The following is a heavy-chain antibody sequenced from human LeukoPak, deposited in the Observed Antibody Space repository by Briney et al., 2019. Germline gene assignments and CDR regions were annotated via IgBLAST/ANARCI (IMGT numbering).Heavy chain of an antibody. CDR1: GGTFSSYT. CDR3: ARGTIVVSDYYYMDV. CDR2: TIPILGIA. J-gene: IGHJ6*03. D-gene: IGHD2-2*01. Sequence: SVKVSCKASGGTFSSYTISWVRQAPGQGLEWMGRTIPILGIANYAQKFQGRVTITADKSTSTAYLELSSLRSEDTAVYYCARGTIVVSDYYYMDVWGKGTTVTVSS. V-gene: IGHV1-69*02.